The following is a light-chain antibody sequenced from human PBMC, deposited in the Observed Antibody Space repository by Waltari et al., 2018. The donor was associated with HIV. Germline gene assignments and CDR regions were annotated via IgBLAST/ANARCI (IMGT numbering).Light chain of an antibody. CDR1: SSNIGSYY. CDR2: SNN. Sequence: QSVLTQPPSASGTPGQRLTISCSGSSSNIGSYYVYWYQQLPGTAPKLLIYSNNQRPSGVPDRFSGSKSGTSASLAISGLRSEDEADYYCAAWTDSLSGVVFGGGTKLSVL. CDR3: AAWTDSLSGVV. V-gene: IGLV1-47*01. J-gene: IGLJ2*01.